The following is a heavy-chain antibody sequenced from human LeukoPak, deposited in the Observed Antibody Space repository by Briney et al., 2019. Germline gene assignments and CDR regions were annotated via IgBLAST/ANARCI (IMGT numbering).Heavy chain of an antibody. CDR3: ARSSLYGSGSYYKGGDWNDY. Sequence: GESLKISCKGSGYSFTSYWIGWVRQMPGKGLEWMGIIYPGDSDTRYSPSFQGQVTISADKSISTAYLQWSSLKASDTAMYYCARSSLYGSGSYYKGGDWNDYWGQGTLVTVSS. J-gene: IGHJ4*02. V-gene: IGHV5-51*01. D-gene: IGHD3-10*01. CDR1: GYSFTSYW. CDR2: IYPGDSDT.